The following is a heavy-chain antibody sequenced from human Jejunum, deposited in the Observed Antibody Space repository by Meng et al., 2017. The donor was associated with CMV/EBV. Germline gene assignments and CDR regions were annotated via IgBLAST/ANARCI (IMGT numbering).Heavy chain of an antibody. CDR1: GFSVSSNF. CDR3: ASPPPIGAALDY. D-gene: IGHD6-6*01. Sequence: EVQPVESGGGLVQPGGSLRLSCAASGFSVSSNFMSWVRQAPGKGLEWVSIIYSGGGTDYADSVKGRFTISRDNSKNTLYLQMNSLGAEDTAVYYCASPPPIGAALDYWGQGTLVTVSS. CDR2: IYSGGGT. V-gene: IGHV3-66*01. J-gene: IGHJ4*02.